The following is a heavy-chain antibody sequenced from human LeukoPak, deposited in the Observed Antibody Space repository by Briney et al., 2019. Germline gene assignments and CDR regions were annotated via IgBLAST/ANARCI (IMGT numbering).Heavy chain of an antibody. J-gene: IGHJ3*02. CDR1: GYSISSGYY. CDR2: MYHSGST. D-gene: IGHD1-26*01. Sequence: SETLSLTCAVSGYSISSGYYWGWFRQPPGKGLEWIGCMYHSGSTYYNPSLKSRVTISVDTSKNQFSLKLSSVTAADTAVYYCARPTIVGSTAGAFDIWGRGTMVTVSS. CDR3: ARPTIVGSTAGAFDI. V-gene: IGHV4-38-2*01.